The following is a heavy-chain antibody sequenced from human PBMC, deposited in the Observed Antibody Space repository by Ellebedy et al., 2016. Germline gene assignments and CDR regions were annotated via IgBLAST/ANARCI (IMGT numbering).Heavy chain of an antibody. Sequence: SETLSLTXTVSGGSISSGDYYWSWIRQPPGKGLEWIGYIYYSGSANYNPSLKSRITLSVDTSKTHFSLKMNSVTAADTAVYYCARAVGYGDLHAFEIWGQGTMVTVSS. D-gene: IGHD4-17*01. J-gene: IGHJ3*02. V-gene: IGHV4-30-4*01. CDR1: GGSISSGDYY. CDR2: IYYSGSA. CDR3: ARAVGYGDLHAFEI.